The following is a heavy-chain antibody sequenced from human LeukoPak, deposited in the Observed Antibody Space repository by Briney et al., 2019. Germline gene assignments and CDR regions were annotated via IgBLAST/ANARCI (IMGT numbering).Heavy chain of an antibody. CDR1: GYTFASYG. CDR2: ISGYSGDT. Sequence: ASVKVSCKASGYTFASYGVSWVRQAPGEGLEWMGWISGYSGDTKYAQRFEGRLSMTTATSTTTAYMELRSLRSDDTAVYYCARDNLAFGRHWYGSGSYSLLFDYWGQGTLVTVSS. V-gene: IGHV1-18*01. J-gene: IGHJ4*02. CDR3: ARDNLAFGRHWYGSGSYSLLFDY. D-gene: IGHD3-10*01.